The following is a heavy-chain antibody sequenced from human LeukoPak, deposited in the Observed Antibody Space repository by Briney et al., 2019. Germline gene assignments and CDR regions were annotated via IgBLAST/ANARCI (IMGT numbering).Heavy chain of an antibody. V-gene: IGHV3-21*01. CDR3: ARTGYSYGYPFDY. CDR2: ISSSSSYI. J-gene: IGHJ4*02. Sequence: PGGSLRLSCAASGFTFSSYSMNWVRQAPGKGLEWVSSISSSSSYIYYADSVKGRFTISRDNAKNSLYLQMNSLRAEETAAYYCARTGYSYGYPFDYWGQGTLVTVSS. D-gene: IGHD5-18*01. CDR1: GFTFSSYS.